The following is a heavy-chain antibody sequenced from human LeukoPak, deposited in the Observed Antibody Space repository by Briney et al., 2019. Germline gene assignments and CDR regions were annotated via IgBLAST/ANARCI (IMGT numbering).Heavy chain of an antibody. CDR1: GASISEINW. V-gene: IGHV4-4*02. CDR3: ATSSGWYRFDS. Sequence: SGTLSLTCTVSGASISEINWCNWVRLSPGKGLEWIGEVFHTGNTHYNPSLKSRLTISVDTSKNQVSLRLNSVTAADTAVYYCATSSGWYRFDSWGRGTLVTVSS. J-gene: IGHJ4*02. CDR2: VFHTGNT. D-gene: IGHD6-19*01.